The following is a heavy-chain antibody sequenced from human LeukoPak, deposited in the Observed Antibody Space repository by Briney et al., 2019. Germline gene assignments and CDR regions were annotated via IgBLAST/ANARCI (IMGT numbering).Heavy chain of an antibody. CDR3: AKDLITMVRGGFDY. CDR2: ISGSGGST. V-gene: IGHV3-23*01. CDR1: GFTFSNYA. D-gene: IGHD3-10*01. J-gene: IGHJ4*02. Sequence: PGGSLRLSCAASGFTFSNYAMSWVRQAPGKGLEWVSGISGSGGSTYYADSVKGRFTISRDNSKNTLYLQMNSLRVEDTAVYYCAKDLITMVRGGFDYWGQGTLVTVSS.